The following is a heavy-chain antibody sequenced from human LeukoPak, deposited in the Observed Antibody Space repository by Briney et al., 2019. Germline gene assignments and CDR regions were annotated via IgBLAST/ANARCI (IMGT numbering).Heavy chain of an antibody. Sequence: PGGSLRLSCAASGFTFSSYGMSWVRQAPGKGLEWVSSISSSSSYIYYANSVKGRFTISRGNAKNSLYLQMNSLRAEDTAVYYCARFYGDYYGSGSYWGVGYYYMDVWGKGTTVTISS. CDR3: ARFYGDYYGSGSYWGVGYYYMDV. CDR1: GFTFSSYG. CDR2: ISSSSSYI. D-gene: IGHD3-10*01. J-gene: IGHJ6*03. V-gene: IGHV3-21*01.